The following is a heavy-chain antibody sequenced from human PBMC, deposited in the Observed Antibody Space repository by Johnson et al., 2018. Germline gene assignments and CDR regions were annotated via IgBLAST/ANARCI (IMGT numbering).Heavy chain of an antibody. CDR2: ISDDGTNK. D-gene: IGHD2-8*02. J-gene: IGHJ6*03. CDR1: GFTFSIYG. Sequence: QVQLVESGGGVVQPGRSLRLSCAASGFTFSIYGMHWVRQAPGKGLEWVAVISDDGTNKNYADSVKDRFIISRDNSNNTLYLQVNSLRADDTAVYYCATARALGTRGYEYYYTYLDVWCKGTTVTGS. V-gene: IGHV3-30*03. CDR3: ATARALGTRGYEYYYTYLDV.